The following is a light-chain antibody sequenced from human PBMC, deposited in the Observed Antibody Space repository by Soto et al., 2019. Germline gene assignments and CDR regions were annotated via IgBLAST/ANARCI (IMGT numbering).Light chain of an antibody. CDR1: SSNIGTNA. V-gene: IGLV1-44*01. J-gene: IGLJ1*01. CDR3: AAWDDSLNVYV. CDR2: NN. Sequence: QSVLTQPPSASGTPGQRVTISCSGGSSNIGTNAVNWYQQLPGTAPKLLIYNNQRPSGVPDRFSGSKSGTSASLAISGLQSEDEADYYCAAWDDSLNVYVFGTGT.